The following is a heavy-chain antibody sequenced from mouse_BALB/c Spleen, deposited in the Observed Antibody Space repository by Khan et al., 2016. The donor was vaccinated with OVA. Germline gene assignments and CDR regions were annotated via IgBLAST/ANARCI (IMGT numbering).Heavy chain of an antibody. J-gene: IGHJ3*01. CDR2: INPKNGGT. CDR3: TRSGYGSFAY. D-gene: IGHD1-1*02. CDR1: GYTFSGYY. Sequence: QVQLQQSGAELVKPGASVKLSCKASGYTFSGYYMYWVKQRPGQGLEWIGEINPKNGGTKFNEKFKSKATLTVDRSSSTAYMQLSSLTSEDSAVYYCTRSGYGSFAYWGQGTLVTVSA. V-gene: IGHV1S81*02.